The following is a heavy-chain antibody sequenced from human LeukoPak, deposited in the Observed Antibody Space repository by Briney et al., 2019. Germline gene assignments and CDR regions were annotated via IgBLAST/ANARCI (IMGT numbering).Heavy chain of an antibody. Sequence: GGSLRLSCAASGFTFSSYAMTWVRQAPGKGLEWVFSISGSGSRTFYADSVKGRFTISRDNLKNTVYLQMNSLRAEDTAIYYCAKDTGKSDYGDYGSLWYFDLWGRGTLVTVSS. D-gene: IGHD4-17*01. CDR1: GFTFSSYA. CDR3: AKDTGKSDYGDYGSLWYFDL. J-gene: IGHJ2*01. V-gene: IGHV3-23*01. CDR2: ISGSGSRT.